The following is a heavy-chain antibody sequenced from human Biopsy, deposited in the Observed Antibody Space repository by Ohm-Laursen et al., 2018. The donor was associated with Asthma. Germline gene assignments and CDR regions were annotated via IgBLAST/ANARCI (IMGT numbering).Heavy chain of an antibody. CDR3: ARGVDRVTGLLDHFDS. D-gene: IGHD2-21*02. CDR1: GDSITSGGCC. J-gene: IGHJ4*02. CDR2: AYYSGST. Sequence: SETLSLTCTVSGDSITSGGCCWNWIRQPPGKGLESIGHAYYSGSTNYNPSLKSRVTISIDASKNQFSLKLTSVTAADTAVYYCARGVDRVTGLLDHFDSWGQGTLVTVSS. V-gene: IGHV4-61*08.